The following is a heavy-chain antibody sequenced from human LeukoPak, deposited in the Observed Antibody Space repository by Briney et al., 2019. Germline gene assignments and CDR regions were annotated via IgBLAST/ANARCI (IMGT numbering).Heavy chain of an antibody. CDR3: ARGRALLWFAT. CDR2: IYTSGST. V-gene: IGHV4-61*02. CDR1: GGSISSGSYY. D-gene: IGHD3-10*01. J-gene: IGHJ5*02. Sequence: SQTLSLTCTVSGGSISSGSYYWSWIRQPAGKGLEWIGRIYTSGSTNYNPSLKSRVTISVDTSKNQFSLKLSSVTAADTAVYYCARGRALLWFATWGQGTLVTVSS.